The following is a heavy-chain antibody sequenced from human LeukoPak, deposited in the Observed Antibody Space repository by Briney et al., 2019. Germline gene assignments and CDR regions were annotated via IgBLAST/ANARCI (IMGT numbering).Heavy chain of an antibody. CDR3: ARAPLPDLYYYDSSGPWIFDY. J-gene: IGHJ4*02. V-gene: IGHV1-18*01. CDR1: GYTFTSYG. Sequence: GASVKVSCKASGYTFTSYGISWVRQAPGQGLEWMEWISAYNGNTNYAQKLQGRVTMTTDTSTSTAYMELRSLRSDDTAVYYCARAPLPDLYYYDSSGPWIFDYWGQGTLVTVSS. D-gene: IGHD3-22*01. CDR2: ISAYNGNT.